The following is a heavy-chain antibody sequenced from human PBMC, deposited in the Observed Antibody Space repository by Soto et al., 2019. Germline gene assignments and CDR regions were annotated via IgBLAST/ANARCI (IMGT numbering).Heavy chain of an antibody. Sequence: HPGGSLRLSCAASGFNFDDYAMHWVRQAPGKGLEWVAGITWNGGDTGYADSVKGRFTISRDNAKNSLYLQMNSLRPEDTALYYCAKDHLGGAMAVPFFDSRGQGALVTVSS. J-gene: IGHJ4*02. CDR1: GFNFDDYA. CDR3: AKDHLGGAMAVPFFDS. D-gene: IGHD6-19*01. V-gene: IGHV3-9*01. CDR2: ITWNGGDT.